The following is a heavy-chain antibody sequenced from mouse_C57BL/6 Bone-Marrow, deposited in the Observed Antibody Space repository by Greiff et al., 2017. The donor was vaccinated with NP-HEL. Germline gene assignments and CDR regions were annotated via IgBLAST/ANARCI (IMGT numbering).Heavy chain of an antibody. CDR1: GYTFTRYW. J-gene: IGHJ4*01. V-gene: IGHV1-53*01. CDR2: INPSNGGT. CDR3: ARGGYYGRSSYAMDY. Sequence: QVQLQQPGTELVKPGASVKLSCKASGYTFTRYWTPWVKQRPGQGLEWIGNINPSNGGTNYNEKFKSKATLTVDKSSSTAYMQLSSLTSEDSAVWYCARGGYYGRSSYAMDYWGQGTSVTVSS. D-gene: IGHD1-1*01.